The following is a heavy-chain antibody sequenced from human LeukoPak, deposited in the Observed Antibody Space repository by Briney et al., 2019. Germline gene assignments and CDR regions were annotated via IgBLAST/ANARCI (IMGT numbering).Heavy chain of an antibody. CDR1: GFTFSSYA. D-gene: IGHD3-10*01. Sequence: GGSLRLSCAASGFTFSSYAVSWVRQAPGKGLEWVSAISGSGGSAYYADSVKGRFTISRDNSKNTLYLHLNSLRAEDTAMYYCAKDSSYYGSGTYMYWGQGTLVTVSS. CDR3: AKDSSYYGSGTYMY. V-gene: IGHV3-23*01. J-gene: IGHJ4*02. CDR2: ISGSGGSA.